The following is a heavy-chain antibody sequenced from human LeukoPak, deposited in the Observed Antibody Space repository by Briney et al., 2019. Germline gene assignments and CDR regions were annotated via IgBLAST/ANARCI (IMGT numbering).Heavy chain of an antibody. Sequence: ASVKVSCKASGYTFTSYGISWVQQAPGQGGEWMGWISAYNGNTNYAQKLQGRVTMTTDTSTSTAYMELRSLRSDDTAVYYCARAPERRYCSSTSCPNFDYWGQGTLVTVSS. J-gene: IGHJ4*02. D-gene: IGHD2-2*01. V-gene: IGHV1-18*01. CDR2: ISAYNGNT. CDR1: GYTFTSYG. CDR3: ARAPERRYCSSTSCPNFDY.